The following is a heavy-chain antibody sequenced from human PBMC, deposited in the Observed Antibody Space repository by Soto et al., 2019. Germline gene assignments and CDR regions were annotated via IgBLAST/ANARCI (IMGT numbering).Heavy chain of an antibody. J-gene: IGHJ6*02. Sequence: GESLKVSCTSSGFSFTSYWIAWVRQLPGKGLEWVGIIYPGNSDTLYGPSFQGQVTISADRSMTTAYLQWSGLRASDTATYYCARRVGEGNKSTWAAMDIWGLGTTVTVSS. D-gene: IGHD2-2*01. V-gene: IGHV5-51*01. CDR3: ARRVGEGNKSTWAAMDI. CDR2: IYPGNSDT. CDR1: GFSFTSYW.